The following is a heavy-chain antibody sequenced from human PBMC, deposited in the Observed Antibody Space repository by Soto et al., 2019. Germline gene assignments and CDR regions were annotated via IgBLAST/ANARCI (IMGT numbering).Heavy chain of an antibody. D-gene: IGHD6-13*01. CDR3: ARTEAGIAAAGPNFDY. CDR2: IYPGDSDT. Sequence: PXXSLKISCKGSGYSFTSYWIVWVRQMPGKGLEWMGIIYPGDSDTRYSPSFQGQVTISADKSISTAYLQWSSLKASDTAMYYCARTEAGIAAAGPNFDYWGQGTLVTVSS. CDR1: GYSFTSYW. V-gene: IGHV5-51*01. J-gene: IGHJ4*02.